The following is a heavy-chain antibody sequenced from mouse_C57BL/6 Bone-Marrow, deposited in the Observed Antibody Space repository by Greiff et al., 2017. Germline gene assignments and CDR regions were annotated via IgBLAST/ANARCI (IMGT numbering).Heavy chain of an antibody. CDR2: IRNKANGYTT. D-gene: IGHD2-4*01. V-gene: IGHV7-3*01. CDR3: ARTFYYDYGYAMDY. J-gene: IGHJ4*01. Sequence: EVKLQESGGGLVQPGGSLSLSCAASGFTFTDYYMSWVRQPPGKALEWLGFIRNKANGYTTEYSASVKGRFTISRDNSQSILYLQMNALRAEDSATYYCARTFYYDYGYAMDYWGQGTSVTVSS. CDR1: GFTFTDYY.